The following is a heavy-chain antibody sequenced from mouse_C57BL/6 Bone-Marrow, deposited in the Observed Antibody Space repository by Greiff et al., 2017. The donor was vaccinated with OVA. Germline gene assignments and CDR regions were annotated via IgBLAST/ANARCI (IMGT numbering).Heavy chain of an antibody. D-gene: IGHD1-1*01. Sequence: QVQLQQSGAELMKPGASVKLSCKATGYTFTGYWIEWVKQRPGHGLEWIGEILPGGGSTNYNEKFKGKATFTADTASNTAYMQLSSLTTEDSAIYYCARSLSYYGSSSFAYWGQGTTLTVSA. CDR2: ILPGGGST. J-gene: IGHJ2*01. CDR3: ARSLSYYGSSSFAY. CDR1: GYTFTGYW. V-gene: IGHV1-9*01.